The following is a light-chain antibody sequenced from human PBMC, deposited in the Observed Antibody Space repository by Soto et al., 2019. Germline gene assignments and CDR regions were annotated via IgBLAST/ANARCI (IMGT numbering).Light chain of an antibody. CDR1: QSVSSN. V-gene: IGKV3-15*01. CDR2: GAS. CDR3: QQYNNWPPWT. J-gene: IGKJ1*01. Sequence: EIVMTQSPATLSVSPGERATLSCRASQSVSSNFAGYQQKVGQAPRLLIYGASTRATDSPVRFSGSGSGTEFTLTISSLQSEDFAVYYCQQYNNWPPWTFGQGTKVEIK.